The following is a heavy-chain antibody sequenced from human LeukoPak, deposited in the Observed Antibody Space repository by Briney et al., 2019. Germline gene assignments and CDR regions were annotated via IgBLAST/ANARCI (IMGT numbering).Heavy chain of an antibody. CDR1: GGSIGSYY. D-gene: IGHD1-26*01. Sequence: SETLSLTCTVSGGSIGSYYWSWIRQPPGKGLEWIGYIYYSGSTNYNPSLKSRVTISVDTSKNQFSLKLSSVTAADTAVYYCAREVGAPDSWGQGTLVTVSS. J-gene: IGHJ4*02. CDR2: IYYSGST. CDR3: AREVGAPDS. V-gene: IGHV4-59*01.